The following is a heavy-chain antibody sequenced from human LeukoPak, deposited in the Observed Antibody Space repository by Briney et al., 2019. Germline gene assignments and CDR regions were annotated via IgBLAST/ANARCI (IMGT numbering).Heavy chain of an antibody. D-gene: IGHD3-22*01. CDR3: ARQSYDSSGSPTFFGF. CDR1: GGSISRSSYY. Sequence: PSETLSLTCTVSGGSISRSSYYWGWIRQPPGKGLEWTGTIYYSGITHYNPSLKSRVTISVDTSTNQFSLKLTSVTAADTAVYYCARQSYDSSGSPTFFGFWSQGTLVTVSS. V-gene: IGHV4-39*01. CDR2: IYYSGIT. J-gene: IGHJ4*02.